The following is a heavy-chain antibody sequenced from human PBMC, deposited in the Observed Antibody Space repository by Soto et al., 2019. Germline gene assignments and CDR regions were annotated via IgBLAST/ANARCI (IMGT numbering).Heavy chain of an antibody. CDR3: ARDTAVAFDY. V-gene: IGHV1-18*01. CDR1: GYTFSNYD. D-gene: IGHD2-15*01. J-gene: IGHJ4*02. Sequence: QVQLVQSGAEMKKPGASVRVSGKASGYTFSNYDFSWVRQAAGQGLEWMGWISGHNGNTKYAQKFQGRVTVTTDTSTTTAYMELRSLRSDDTAVYYCARDTAVAFDYWGQGTLVTVSS. CDR2: ISGHNGNT.